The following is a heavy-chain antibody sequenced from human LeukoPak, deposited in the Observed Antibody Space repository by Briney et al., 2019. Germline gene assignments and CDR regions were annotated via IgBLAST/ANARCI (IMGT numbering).Heavy chain of an antibody. CDR2: INTNTGNP. Sequence: ASVKVSCKASGYKFINYGISWVRQAPGQGLEWMGWINTNTGNPTYAQGFTGRFVFSLDTSVSTAYLQISSLKAEDTAVYYCATNRDAYPRYFQHWGQGTLVTVSS. D-gene: IGHD5-24*01. CDR1: GYKFINYG. V-gene: IGHV7-4-1*02. J-gene: IGHJ1*01. CDR3: ATNRDAYPRYFQH.